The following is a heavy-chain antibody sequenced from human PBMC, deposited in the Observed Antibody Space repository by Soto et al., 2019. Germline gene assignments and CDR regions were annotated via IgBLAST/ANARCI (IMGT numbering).Heavy chain of an antibody. CDR2: IIPIFGTA. J-gene: IGHJ4*02. CDR3: ARASGNYDFWSGYCFDY. Sequence: SVKVSCKASGGTFSSYAISWVRQAPGQGLEWMGGIIPIFGTANYAQKFQGRVTITADESTSTAYMELSSLRSEDTAVYYCARASGNYDFWSGYCFDYWGQGTLVTVSS. D-gene: IGHD3-3*01. CDR1: GGTFSSYA. V-gene: IGHV1-69*13.